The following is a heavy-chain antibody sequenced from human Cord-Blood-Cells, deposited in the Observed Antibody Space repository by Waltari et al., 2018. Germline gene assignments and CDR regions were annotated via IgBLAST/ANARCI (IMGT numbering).Heavy chain of an antibody. CDR1: GYTFTGYY. J-gene: IGHJ2*01. Sequence: QVQLVQSGAEVKKPGASVKVSCKASGYTFTGYYMHWVRQAPGQGLEWMGWNNPNSGGTNYTQKVQGRVTMTRDTSISPAYMELSRLRSDDTAVYYCARAGPHWYFDLWGRGTLVTVSS. CDR3: ARAGPHWYFDL. CDR2: NNPNSGGT. V-gene: IGHV1-2*02.